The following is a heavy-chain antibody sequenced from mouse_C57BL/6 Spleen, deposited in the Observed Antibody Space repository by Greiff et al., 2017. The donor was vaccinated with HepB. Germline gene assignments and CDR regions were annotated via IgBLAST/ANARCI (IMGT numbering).Heavy chain of an antibody. Sequence: VQLQQSGPELVKPGASVKMSCKASGYTFTDYNMHWVKQSHGKSLEWIGYINPNNGGTSYNQKFKGKATLTVNKSSSTAYMELRSLTSEDSAVYYCARGDYYGSSYVAWFAYWGQGTLVTVSA. V-gene: IGHV1-22*01. CDR1: GYTFTDYN. CDR2: INPNNGGT. D-gene: IGHD1-1*01. J-gene: IGHJ3*01. CDR3: ARGDYYGSSYVAWFAY.